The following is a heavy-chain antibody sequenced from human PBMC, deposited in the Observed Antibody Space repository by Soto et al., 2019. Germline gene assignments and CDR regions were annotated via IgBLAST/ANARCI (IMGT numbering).Heavy chain of an antibody. V-gene: IGHV4-34*01. CDR2: INHSGST. D-gene: IGHD6-19*01. CDR3: ARLIAVAGSGRWFDP. Sequence: SETLSLTCAVYGGSFSGYYWSWIRQPPGKGLEWIGEINHSGSTNYNPSLKSRVTISVDTSKNQFSLKLSSVTAADTAVYYCARLIAVAGSGRWFDPWGQGTLVTVSS. CDR1: GGSFSGYY. J-gene: IGHJ5*02.